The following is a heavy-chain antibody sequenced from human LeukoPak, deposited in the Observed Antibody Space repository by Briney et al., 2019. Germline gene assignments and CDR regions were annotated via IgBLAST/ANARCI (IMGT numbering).Heavy chain of an antibody. D-gene: IGHD3-16*01. V-gene: IGHV3-53*01. CDR2: IHAGGTT. J-gene: IGHJ4*02. Sequence: GGSLRLSCAVSGFTVSSNYMNWVRQAPGKGLEWVSVIHAGGTTFYADSVKGRFTISRDNSKNTLYLQMNSLRADDTAVYYCAREVRGDYFDFWGQGTLVTVSS. CDR1: GFTVSSNY. CDR3: AREVRGDYFDF.